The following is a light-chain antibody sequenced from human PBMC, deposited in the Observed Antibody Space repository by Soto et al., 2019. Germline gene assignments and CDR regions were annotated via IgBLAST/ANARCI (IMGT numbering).Light chain of an antibody. V-gene: IGKV3-15*01. CDR3: QHYNKWPRT. Sequence: EIVMTQSPATLSVSPGERGTLSCRASPSVSITLAWYQQKPGQAPRLLIYGASTRATGIPARFSGSRSGTEFTLTISSLQSEDFSVYYCQHYNKWPRTFGQGTKVEIK. J-gene: IGKJ1*01. CDR2: GAS. CDR1: PSVSIT.